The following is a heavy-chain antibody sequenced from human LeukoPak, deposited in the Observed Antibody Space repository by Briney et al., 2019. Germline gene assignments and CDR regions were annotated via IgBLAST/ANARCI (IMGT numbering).Heavy chain of an antibody. CDR1: SGSISSSTYY. J-gene: IGHJ4*02. D-gene: IGHD2-8*01. Sequence: KSSETLSLTCTVSSGSISSSTYYWGWIRQSPGKGLEWIGNMFYSGSTYYNPSLKSRVTISLDKSKNQFSLKLSSVTAADTAVYYCVRDRAYCNDGVCCFYFDYWGQGTLVTVSS. CDR2: MFYSGST. CDR3: VRDRAYCNDGVCCFYFDY. V-gene: IGHV4-39*07.